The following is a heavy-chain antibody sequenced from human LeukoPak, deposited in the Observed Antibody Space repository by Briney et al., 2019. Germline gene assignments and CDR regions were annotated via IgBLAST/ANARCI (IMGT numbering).Heavy chain of an antibody. V-gene: IGHV3-23*01. Sequence: GGSLRLSCAASGFTFNNYGMNWVRQAPGKGLEWVSSISGGGGSTYYADSVKGRFTISRDNSKNTLYLQMNSLRAEDAAVYYCAKDLRITIIVVVKAPTEFDYWGQGTLVTVSS. CDR2: ISGGGGST. D-gene: IGHD3-22*01. J-gene: IGHJ4*02. CDR1: GFTFNNYG. CDR3: AKDLRITIIVVVKAPTEFDY.